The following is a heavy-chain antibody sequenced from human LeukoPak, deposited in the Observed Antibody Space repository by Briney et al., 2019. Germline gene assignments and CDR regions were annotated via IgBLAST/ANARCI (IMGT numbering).Heavy chain of an antibody. CDR2: IIPIFGTA. CDR3: AREPNCSGGSCYGNWFDP. CDR1: GYTFTSYA. J-gene: IGHJ5*02. Sequence: ASVKVSCKASGYTFTSYAMNWVRQAPGQGLEWMGGIIPIFGTANYAQKFQGRVTITADESTSTAYMELSSLRSEDTAVYYCAREPNCSGGSCYGNWFDPWGQGTLVTVSS. V-gene: IGHV1-69*13. D-gene: IGHD2-15*01.